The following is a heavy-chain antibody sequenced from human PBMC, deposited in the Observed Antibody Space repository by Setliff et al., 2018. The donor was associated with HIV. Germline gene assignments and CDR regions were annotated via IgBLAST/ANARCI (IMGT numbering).Heavy chain of an antibody. J-gene: IGHJ4*02. CDR2: INHSGST. CDR1: GGSLSGYH. V-gene: IGHV4-34*01. D-gene: IGHD3-22*01. CDR3: ARGGGYDRSGYYPFDY. Sequence: NPSETLSLTCAVYGGSLSGYHWSWIRQSPEKGLEWIGEINHSGSTNYNPSLKSRVTMSVDTSKNQFSLKLSSVTAADTAVYYCARGGGYDRSGYYPFDYWGQGTPVTVSS.